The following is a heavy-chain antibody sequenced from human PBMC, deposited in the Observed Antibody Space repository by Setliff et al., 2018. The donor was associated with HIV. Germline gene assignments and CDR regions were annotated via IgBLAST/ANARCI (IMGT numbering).Heavy chain of an antibody. CDR3: DIYYYYYMDV. CDR1: GGSFSGYY. Sequence: SETLSLTCAVYGGSFSGYYWSWIRQPPGKGLEWIGEINHSGSTNYNPSLKSRVTISVDTSKNQFSLKLSSVTAADTAVYYCDIYYYYYMDVWGKGTTVTVSS. J-gene: IGHJ6*03. CDR2: INHSGST. V-gene: IGHV4-34*01.